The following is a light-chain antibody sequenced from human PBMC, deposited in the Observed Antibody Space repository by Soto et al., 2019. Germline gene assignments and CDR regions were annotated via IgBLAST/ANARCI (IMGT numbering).Light chain of an antibody. J-gene: IGLJ1*01. CDR1: RSNIGAGYH. CDR2: GNS. V-gene: IGLV1-40*01. Sequence: QSVLTQPPSVSGAPGQRVAISCTGTRSNIGAGYHVHWYQQLPGTAPKLLIYGNSNRPSGVPDRFSGSESGTSASLAITGLQAEDEADYYCQSYDSSLSAYVFGTGTKPPS. CDR3: QSYDSSLSAYV.